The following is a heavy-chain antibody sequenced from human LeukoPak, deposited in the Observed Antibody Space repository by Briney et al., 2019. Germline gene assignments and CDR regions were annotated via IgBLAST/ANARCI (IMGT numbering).Heavy chain of an antibody. CDR1: GGTFSSYA. D-gene: IGHD6-13*01. J-gene: IGHJ4*02. Sequence: ASVKVSCKASGGTFSSYAISWVRQAPGQGLEWMGRIIPIFGAAIYAQKFQGRVTITTDESTSTAYMELSSLRSEDTAVYYCARGQDWAAAGTGYYFDYWGQGTLVTVSS. CDR3: ARGQDWAAAGTGYYFDY. V-gene: IGHV1-69*05. CDR2: IIPIFGAA.